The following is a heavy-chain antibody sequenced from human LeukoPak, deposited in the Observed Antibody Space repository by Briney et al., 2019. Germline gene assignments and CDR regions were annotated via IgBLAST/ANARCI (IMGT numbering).Heavy chain of an antibody. J-gene: IGHJ3*02. CDR3: ASQTVGATNAFDI. CDR2: INPSGGST. V-gene: IGHV1-46*01. Sequence: EASVKVSCKASGYTFTGYYMHWVRQAPGQGLEWMGIINPSGGSTSYAQKFQGRVTMTRDMSTSTVYMELSSLRSEDTAVYYCASQTVGATNAFDIWGQGTMVTVSS. D-gene: IGHD1-26*01. CDR1: GYTFTGYY.